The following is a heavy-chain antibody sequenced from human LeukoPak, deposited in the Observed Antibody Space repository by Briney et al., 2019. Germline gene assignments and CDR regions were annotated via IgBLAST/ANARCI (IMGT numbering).Heavy chain of an antibody. D-gene: IGHD3-3*01. CDR2: ISSSGSTI. Sequence: PGGFLRLSCAASGFTFSDYYMSWIRQAPGKGLEWVSYISSSGSTIYYADSVKGRFTISRDNAKNSLYLQMNSLRAEDTAVYYCASYYDFWSGYYTYYFDYWGQGTLVTVSS. J-gene: IGHJ4*02. CDR3: ASYYDFWSGYYTYYFDY. CDR1: GFTFSDYY. V-gene: IGHV3-11*04.